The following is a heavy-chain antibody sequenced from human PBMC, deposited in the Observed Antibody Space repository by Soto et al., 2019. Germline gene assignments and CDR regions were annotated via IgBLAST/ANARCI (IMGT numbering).Heavy chain of an antibody. CDR2: MSGSGGST. D-gene: IGHD3-10*01. CDR1: GFTFSTYA. J-gene: IGHJ4*02. V-gene: IGHV3-23*01. Sequence: EVQLLESGGGLVQPGGSLRLSCAASGFTFSTYAMSWVRQAPGKGLEWVSGMSGSGGSTYYADSVKGRFTISRDNSKYTLYLQMNSLRAEDTAVYFCMNLYSYGSGSYYKWGQGTLVTVSS. CDR3: MNLYSYGSGSYYK.